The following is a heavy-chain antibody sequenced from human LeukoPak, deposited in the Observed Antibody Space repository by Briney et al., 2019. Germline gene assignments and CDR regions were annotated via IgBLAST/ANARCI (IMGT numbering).Heavy chain of an antibody. Sequence: ASVKVSCKASGYTSTSYDINWVRQTSGQGLEWMGWMNPNSGHTGYAQKFQGRLTMTRNTSIRTAYMELTRLRSEDTAVYFCARGRGYLSSNLDSWGQGTLVTVSS. CDR1: GYTSTSYD. D-gene: IGHD5-18*01. CDR3: ARGRGYLSSNLDS. CDR2: MNPNSGHT. J-gene: IGHJ4*02. V-gene: IGHV1-8*01.